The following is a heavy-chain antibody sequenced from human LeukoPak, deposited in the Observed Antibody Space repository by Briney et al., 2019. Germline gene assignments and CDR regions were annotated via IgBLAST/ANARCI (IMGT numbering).Heavy chain of an antibody. CDR3: ARGFSMAP. V-gene: IGHV3-48*03. CDR2: ISSSGNTI. D-gene: IGHD2/OR15-2a*01. J-gene: IGHJ5*02. CDR1: GFTFSSNE. Sequence: GGSLRLSCAASGFTFSSNEMNWVRQTPGKGLEWVPYISSSGNTIYYADSVKGRFTISRDNAKNSLYLQMNSLRAEDTAVYYCARGFSMAPWGQGTLVTVSS.